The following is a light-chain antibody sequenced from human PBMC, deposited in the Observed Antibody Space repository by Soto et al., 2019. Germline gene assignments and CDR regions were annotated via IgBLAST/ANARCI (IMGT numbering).Light chain of an antibody. CDR2: STN. CDR1: SGSVSTNYY. V-gene: IGLV8-61*01. CDR3: VLYMGGGVV. Sequence: QTVVTQEPSFSVSPGGTVTLTCGLSSGSVSTNYYPSWYQQTPGQAPRTLIYSTNTRSSGVPDRFSGSILGNKAALTIAGAQADDESDYYCVLYMGGGVVFGGGTKLTVL. J-gene: IGLJ2*01.